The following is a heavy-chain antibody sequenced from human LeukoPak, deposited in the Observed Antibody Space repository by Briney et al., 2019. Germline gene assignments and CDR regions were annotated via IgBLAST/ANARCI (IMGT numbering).Heavy chain of an antibody. D-gene: IGHD3-22*01. CDR2: ISSSGSTI. V-gene: IGHV3-11*04. Sequence: KPGGSLRLSCAASGFTFSDYYMSWIRHAPGKGLEWVSYISSSGSTIYYADSVKGRFTISRDNAKNSLYLQMNSLRAEDTAVYYCARDLDRNYYDSSGYSDYWGQGTLVTVSS. J-gene: IGHJ4*02. CDR1: GFTFSDYY. CDR3: ARDLDRNYYDSSGYSDY.